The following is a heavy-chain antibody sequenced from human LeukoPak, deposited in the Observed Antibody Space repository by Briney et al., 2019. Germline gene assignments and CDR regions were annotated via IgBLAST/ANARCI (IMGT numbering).Heavy chain of an antibody. CDR1: GLTFSRYW. Sequence: GGSLRLSCAASGLTFSRYWMHWVRQAPGKGLVWVSGIDNDGSSANYADSVKGRVTISRDNAKNTLYLQMNSLRAGDTAVYYCARDTHSYFDYWGQGTPVTVSS. D-gene: IGHD2-15*01. V-gene: IGHV3-74*01. J-gene: IGHJ4*02. CDR3: ARDTHSYFDY. CDR2: IDNDGSSA.